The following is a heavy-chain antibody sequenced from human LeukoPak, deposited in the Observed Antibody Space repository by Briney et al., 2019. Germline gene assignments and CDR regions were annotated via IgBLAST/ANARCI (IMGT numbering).Heavy chain of an antibody. CDR1: GGSISSYY. CDR2: IYYSGST. V-gene: IGHV4-59*08. CDR3: ARQIALAGEGAFDI. D-gene: IGHD6-19*01. Sequence: SQTLSLTCTVSGGSISSYYWSWIRQPPGKGLEWIGYIYYSGSTNYNPSLKSRVTISVDTSNNRFSLKLSSVTAADTAVYYCARQIALAGEGAFDIWGQGTMVTVSS. J-gene: IGHJ3*02.